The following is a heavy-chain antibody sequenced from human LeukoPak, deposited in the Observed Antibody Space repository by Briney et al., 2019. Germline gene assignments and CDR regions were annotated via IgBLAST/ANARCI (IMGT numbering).Heavy chain of an antibody. CDR1: GGSFSGYY. J-gene: IGHJ5*02. V-gene: IGHV4-34*01. CDR3: ARRRDDFWSGYYTGWFDP. D-gene: IGHD3-3*01. CDR2: INHSGST. Sequence: SETLSLTCAVYGGSFSGYYWSWIRQPPGKGLEWIGEINHSGSTNYNPSLKSRVTISVDTSKNQFSLRPSSVTAADTAVYYCARRRDDFWSGYYTGWFDPWGQGTLVTVSS.